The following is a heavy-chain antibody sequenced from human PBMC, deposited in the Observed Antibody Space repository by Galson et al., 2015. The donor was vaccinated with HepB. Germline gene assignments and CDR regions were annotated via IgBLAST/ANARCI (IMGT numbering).Heavy chain of an antibody. J-gene: IGHJ4*02. Sequence: SLRLSCAASGFTFSSYGMHWVRQALGKGLEWVAVIWYDGSNKYYADSVKGRFTISRDNSKNTLYLQMNSLRAEDTAVYYCARDRLVIAAAVDYFDYWGQGTLVTVSS. CDR3: ARDRLVIAAAVDYFDY. CDR2: IWYDGSNK. CDR1: GFTFSSYG. D-gene: IGHD6-13*01. V-gene: IGHV3-33*01.